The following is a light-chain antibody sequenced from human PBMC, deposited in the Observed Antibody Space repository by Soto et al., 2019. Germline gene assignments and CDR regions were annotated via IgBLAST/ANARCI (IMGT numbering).Light chain of an antibody. J-gene: IGLJ2*01. CDR3: SSYTSISASVI. Sequence: QSALTQPASVSGSPGQSITISCTGSSSDVGGYNSVSWYQQHPGKVPKLVIYDVINRPSGISNRFSGSKSGNTASLTISGLQAEDEAHYYCSSYTSISASVIFGGGTQLTVL. V-gene: IGLV2-14*03. CDR2: DVI. CDR1: SSDVGGYNS.